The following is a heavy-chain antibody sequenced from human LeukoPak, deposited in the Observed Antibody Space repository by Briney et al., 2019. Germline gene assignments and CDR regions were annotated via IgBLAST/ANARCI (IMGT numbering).Heavy chain of an antibody. CDR2: IYHSGST. J-gene: IGHJ4*02. D-gene: IGHD3-10*01. CDR1: GYSISSGYY. V-gene: IGHV4-38-2*02. Sequence: SETLSLTCTVSGYSISSGYYWGWIRQPPGKGLEWIGSIYHSGSTYYNPSLKSRVTISVDTSKNQFSLKLSSVTAADTAVYYCASSPEFGELYNYWGQGTLVTVSS. CDR3: ASSPEFGELYNY.